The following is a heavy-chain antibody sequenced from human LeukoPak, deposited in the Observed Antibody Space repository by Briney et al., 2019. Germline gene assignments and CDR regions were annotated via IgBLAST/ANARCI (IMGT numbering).Heavy chain of an antibody. V-gene: IGHV1-2*02. CDR2: INPNSGGT. J-gene: IGHJ4*02. CDR1: GYTFTGYY. CDR3: AREQRYDSSGYPRGYFDY. D-gene: IGHD3-22*01. Sequence: ASVKVSCKASGYTFTGYYMHWVRQAPGQGLEWMGWINPNSGGTKYAQKFQGRVTMTRDTSISTAYMELSRLRSDDTAVYYCAREQRYDSSGYPRGYFDYWGQGTLVTVSS.